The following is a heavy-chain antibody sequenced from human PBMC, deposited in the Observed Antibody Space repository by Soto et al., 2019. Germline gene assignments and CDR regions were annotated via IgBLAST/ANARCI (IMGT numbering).Heavy chain of an antibody. Sequence: ETLSLTCTVSGGSISSSSYYWGWIRQPPGKGLEWIGSIYYSGSTYYNPSLKSRVTISVDTSKNQFSLKLSSVTAADTAVYYCASVGGTTGYYYGMDVWGQGTTVTVSS. CDR3: ASVGGTTGYYYGMDV. CDR1: GGSISSSSYY. CDR2: IYYSGST. D-gene: IGHD1-7*01. V-gene: IGHV4-39*01. J-gene: IGHJ6*02.